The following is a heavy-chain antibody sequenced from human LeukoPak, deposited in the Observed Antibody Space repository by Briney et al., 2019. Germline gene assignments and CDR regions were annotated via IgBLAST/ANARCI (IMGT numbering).Heavy chain of an antibody. J-gene: IGHJ4*02. CDR3: ARGGYYGSGSYWGTFDY. D-gene: IGHD3-10*01. CDR1: ISSGDYY. V-gene: IGHV4-30-4*01. Sequence: ISSGDYYWSWIRQPPGTGLEWXGYIYYSGSTYYNPSLKSRFTISVDTSKNQFSLKLSSVTAADTAVYYCARGGYYGSGSYWGTFDYWGQGTLVTVSS. CDR2: IYYSGST.